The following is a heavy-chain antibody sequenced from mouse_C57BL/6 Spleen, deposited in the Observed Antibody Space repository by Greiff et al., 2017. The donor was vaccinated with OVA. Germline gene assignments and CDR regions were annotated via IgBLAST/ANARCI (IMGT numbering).Heavy chain of an antibody. D-gene: IGHD1-1*01. V-gene: IGHV1-19*01. J-gene: IGHJ1*03. Sequence: EVQLQQSGPVLVKPGASVKMSCKASGYTFTDYYMNWVKQSHGKSLEWIGVINPYNGGTSYNQKFKGKATLTVDKSSSTAYMELNSLTSEDSAVYYCARLFTTVVATPGHWYFDVWGTGTTVTVSS. CDR2: INPYNGGT. CDR3: ARLFTTVVATPGHWYFDV. CDR1: GYTFTDYY.